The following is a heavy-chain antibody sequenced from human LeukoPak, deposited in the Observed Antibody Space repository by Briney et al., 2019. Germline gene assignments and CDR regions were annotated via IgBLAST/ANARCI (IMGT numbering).Heavy chain of an antibody. CDR3: VKVDT. CDR2: IRNDGNKK. D-gene: IGHD5-18*01. J-gene: IGHJ4*02. V-gene: IGHV3-30*02. Sequence: VLTLRLSCAASGFTFSTSGIHWVRQSPGKGLDWVAFIRNDGNKKNYAESVKGRFTISRDNSKNTLYLQMDSLSAEDTAVYYCVKVDTWGQGTLVTVSS. CDR1: GFTFSTSG.